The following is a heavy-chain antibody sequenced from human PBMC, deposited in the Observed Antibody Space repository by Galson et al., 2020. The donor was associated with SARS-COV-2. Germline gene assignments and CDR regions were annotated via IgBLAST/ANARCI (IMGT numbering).Heavy chain of an antibody. J-gene: IGHJ4*02. V-gene: IGHV3-48*02. CDR1: GFTFSSYN. Sequence: GGSLRLSCAASGFTFSSYNMNWVRQAPGMGLEWISFISTASATIFYADSVTGRFTISRDNAKNSLYLQMNSLRDDDTAVYYCARELVAARDIGYWGQGTLVTVSS. D-gene: IGHD6-6*01. CDR3: ARELVAARDIGY. CDR2: ISTASATI.